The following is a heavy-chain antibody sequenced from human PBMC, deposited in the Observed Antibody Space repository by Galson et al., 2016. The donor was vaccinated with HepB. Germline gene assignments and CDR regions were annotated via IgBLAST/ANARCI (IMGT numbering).Heavy chain of an antibody. J-gene: IGHJ4*02. CDR1: GFTFSNRG. V-gene: IGHV3-30*18. CDR2: DSMDGRRK. Sequence: SLRLSCAASGFTFSNRGMHWVRQAPGKGLEWVAADSMDGRRKFYADSVKGRFTISRDNSNNMLFLQMNSLRADDTAVYYCAKRHEYCPPVGCSVDYRGQGTLVSVSS. CDR3: AKRHEYCPPVGCSVDY. D-gene: IGHD2/OR15-2a*01.